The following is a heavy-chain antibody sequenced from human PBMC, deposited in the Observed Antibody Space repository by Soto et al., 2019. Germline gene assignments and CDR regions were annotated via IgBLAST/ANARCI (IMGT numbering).Heavy chain of an antibody. CDR1: GFTFSSYS. Sequence: EVQLVESGGGLVKPGGSLRLSCAASGFTFSSYSMNWVRQAPGKGLEWVSSISSSSSYIYYADSVKGRFTISRDNAKNSLYLQINSLRAEDTAVYYCARGSGDDYVWGSYRFSPRRYSDYRGQGTLVTVSS. D-gene: IGHD3-16*02. V-gene: IGHV3-21*01. CDR2: ISSSSSYI. CDR3: ARGSGDDYVWGSYRFSPRRYSDY. J-gene: IGHJ4*02.